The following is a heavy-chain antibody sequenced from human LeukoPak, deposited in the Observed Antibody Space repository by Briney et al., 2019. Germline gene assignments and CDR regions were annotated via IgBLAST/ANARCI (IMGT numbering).Heavy chain of an antibody. CDR3: VNVVGANVFDY. CDR1: GFTFSSYA. D-gene: IGHD1-26*01. V-gene: IGHV3-23*01. Sequence: GGSLRLSCAASGFTFSSYAMSWVRQAPGKGLEWVSAISGSGVSTYYADSVKGRFTISRDNSKNTLYLQMNSLRAEDTAVYYCVNVVGANVFDYWGQGTLVTVSS. J-gene: IGHJ4*02. CDR2: ISGSGVST.